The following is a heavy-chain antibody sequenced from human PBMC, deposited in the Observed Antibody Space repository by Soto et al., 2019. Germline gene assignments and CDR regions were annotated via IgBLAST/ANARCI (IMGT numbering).Heavy chain of an antibody. V-gene: IGHV1-2*02. CDR3: ARVGSSGWSPDY. CDR1: GYTFTGRY. D-gene: IGHD6-19*01. Sequence: ASVKVSCKASGYTFTGRYIHWVRQAPGQGLEWMGWINPDYGGATYAQKFQGRVSLTRDTSKNQFSLRLSSVTAADTAVYYCARVGSSGWSPDYWGQGTLVTVSS. CDR2: INPDYGGA. J-gene: IGHJ4*02.